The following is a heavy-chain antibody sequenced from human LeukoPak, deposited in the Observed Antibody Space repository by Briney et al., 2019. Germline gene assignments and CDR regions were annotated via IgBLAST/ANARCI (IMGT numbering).Heavy chain of an antibody. J-gene: IGHJ3*02. CDR1: GYTFTGYY. Sequence: ASVKVSCKASGYTFTGYYMHWVRQAPGQGLEWMGWINPNSGGTNYAQKLQGRVTMTTDTSTSTAYMELRSLRSDDTAVYYCARGGSERENDAFDIWGQGTMVTVSS. D-gene: IGHD3-16*01. CDR3: ARGGSERENDAFDI. CDR2: INPNSGGT. V-gene: IGHV1-2*02.